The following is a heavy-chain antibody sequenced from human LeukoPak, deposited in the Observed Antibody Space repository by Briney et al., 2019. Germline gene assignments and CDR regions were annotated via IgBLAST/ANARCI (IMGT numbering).Heavy chain of an antibody. V-gene: IGHV1-46*01. CDR1: GYTFTSYY. CDR3: ARDPARYCSSTSCYGMDV. J-gene: IGHJ6*02. Sequence: ASVKVSCKASGYTFTSYYMHWVRQAPGQGLEWMGIINPSGGSTSYAQKFQGRVTMTRDTSTSTVYMELSSLRSEDTGVYYCARDPARYCSSTSCYGMDVWGQGTTVTVSS. CDR2: INPSGGST. D-gene: IGHD2-2*01.